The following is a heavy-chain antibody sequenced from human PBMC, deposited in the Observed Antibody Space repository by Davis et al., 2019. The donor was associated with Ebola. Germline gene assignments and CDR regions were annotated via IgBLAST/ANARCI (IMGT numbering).Heavy chain of an antibody. Sequence: AASVKVSCKASGYTFTSYGISWVRQAPGQGLEWMGWIRAYNGNTNYAQKLQGRVTMTTDTSTSTAYMELRSLRSDDTAVYYCARDLRGGSPRYCSGGSCYYYYGMDVWGQGTTVTVSS. CDR1: GYTFTSYG. D-gene: IGHD2-15*01. CDR2: IRAYNGNT. V-gene: IGHV1-18*01. CDR3: ARDLRGGSPRYCSGGSCYYYYGMDV. J-gene: IGHJ6*02.